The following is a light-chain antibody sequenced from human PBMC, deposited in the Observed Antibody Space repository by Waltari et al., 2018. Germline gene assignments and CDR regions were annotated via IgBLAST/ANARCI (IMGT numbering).Light chain of an antibody. J-gene: IGLJ3*02. V-gene: IGLV8-61*01. Sequence: QTVVTQEPSLSVSPGGTVTLTCALSSCXXSXTXHASWYQQTPGQAPRTFVYKINNRSAGVPDRFSGSILGNKAARTITGAQAEDESDYYCVLYMGSGIWVFGGGTKLTVL. CDR1: SCXXSXTXH. CDR3: VLYMGSGIWV. CDR2: KIN.